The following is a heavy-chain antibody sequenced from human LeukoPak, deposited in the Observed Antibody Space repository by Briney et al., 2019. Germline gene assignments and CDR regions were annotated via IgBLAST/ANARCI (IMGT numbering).Heavy chain of an antibody. V-gene: IGHV3-30*03. CDR3: AGLGRWYFAH. Sequence: GGSLRLSCAGSGFTFSSYGIQWVRQAPGKGLEWVGVISFDGTATYYADSVKGRFTFSRDNSKNTVHLQMDSLRGEDTAVYYCAGLGRWYFAHWGQGTLVTVSS. CDR2: ISFDGTAT. J-gene: IGHJ4*02. D-gene: IGHD2-15*01. CDR1: GFTFSSYG.